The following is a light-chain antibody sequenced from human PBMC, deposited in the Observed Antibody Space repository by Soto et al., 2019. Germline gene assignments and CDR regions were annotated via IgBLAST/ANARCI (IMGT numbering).Light chain of an antibody. Sequence: EIVMTQSPATLSVSPGERATLSCRASQSVFSSLAWYQQKPGQAPRLLMYATPGRAPGVPDRFSATGSGTDFTLTINRLEPEDFAVYYCQQTGRTFGPGTKVDIK. CDR2: ATP. J-gene: IGKJ2*01. V-gene: IGKV3-20*01. CDR3: QQTGRT. CDR1: QSVFSSL.